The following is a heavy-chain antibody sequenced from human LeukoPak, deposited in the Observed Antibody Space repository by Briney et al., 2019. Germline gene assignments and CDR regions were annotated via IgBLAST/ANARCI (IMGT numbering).Heavy chain of an antibody. D-gene: IGHD6-19*01. J-gene: IGHJ4*02. V-gene: IGHV1-69*13. CDR3: ARDGSGYSSGWRPGFDY. Sequence: SVKVSYKASGGTFSSYAISWVRQAPGQGLEWMGGIIPIFGTANYAQKFQGRVTITADESTSTAYMELSSLRSEDTAVYYCARDGSGYSSGWRPGFDYWGQGTLVTVSS. CDR1: GGTFSSYA. CDR2: IIPIFGTA.